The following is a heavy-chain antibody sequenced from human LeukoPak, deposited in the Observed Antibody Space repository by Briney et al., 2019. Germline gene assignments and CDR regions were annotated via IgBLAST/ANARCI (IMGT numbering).Heavy chain of an antibody. D-gene: IGHD6-19*01. V-gene: IGHV4-34*01. CDR1: GGSFSNYY. CDR2: IYHSGST. CDR3: ARGGAVNAFDI. Sequence: PSETLSLTCAVYGGSFSNYYWNWIRQIPGKGLEWIGEIYHSGSTDYNPSLKSQVNISIDTSKNHFSLKLSSVTAADTAVYYCARGGAVNAFDIWGQGTRVTVSS. J-gene: IGHJ3*02.